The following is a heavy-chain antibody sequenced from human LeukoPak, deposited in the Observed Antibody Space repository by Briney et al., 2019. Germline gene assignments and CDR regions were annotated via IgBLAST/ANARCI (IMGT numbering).Heavy chain of an antibody. J-gene: IGHJ4*02. D-gene: IGHD4/OR15-4a*01. CDR1: GFTFSSYS. V-gene: IGHV3-21*01. Sequence: GGSLRLSCAASGFTFSSYSMNWVLQAPGKGLWWVSSISSSSSYIYYADSVKGRFTISRDNAKDSLYLQMNSLRAEDTAVYYCARAGANFKTSPFDYWGQGTLVTVSS. CDR3: ARAGANFKTSPFDY. CDR2: ISSSSSYI.